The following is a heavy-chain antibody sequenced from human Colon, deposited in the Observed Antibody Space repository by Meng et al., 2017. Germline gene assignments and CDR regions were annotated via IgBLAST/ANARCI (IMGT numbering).Heavy chain of an antibody. D-gene: IGHD1-14*01. J-gene: IGHJ4*02. Sequence: QWQGVEPGGGLVKPGGSLRIACAASGFTFRDYYMTWIRQAPGKGLEWVSHISSSGKIIDYADSVKGRFTISRDNANNSLYLQMDSLTADDTAVYYCARDHGTGLDHWGQGALVTVSS. CDR2: ISSSGKII. CDR1: GFTFRDYY. CDR3: ARDHGTGLDH. V-gene: IGHV3-11*01.